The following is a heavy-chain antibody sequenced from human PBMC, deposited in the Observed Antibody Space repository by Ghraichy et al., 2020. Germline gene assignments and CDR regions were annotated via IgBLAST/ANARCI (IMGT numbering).Heavy chain of an antibody. D-gene: IGHD2-21*01. CDR2: IYYNGNT. J-gene: IGHJ6*02. V-gene: IGHV4-39*01. CDR3: AKSSYLSYFYGVDV. CDR1: GGSIRNDRYY. Sequence: SETLSLTCSVSGGSIRNDRYYWGWIRQPPGKGLEWIGNIYYNGNTYFNPSFESRLTMSLDTANNQFSLRLTSVTAADTAVYYCAKSSYLSYFYGVDVWGQGATVTVSS.